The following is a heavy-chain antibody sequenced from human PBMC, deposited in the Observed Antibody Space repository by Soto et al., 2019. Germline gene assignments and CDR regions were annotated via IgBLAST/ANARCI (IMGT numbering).Heavy chain of an antibody. D-gene: IGHD6-25*01. Sequence: GESLKISCKGSGYSFTSYWIGWVRQMPGKGLEWMGIIFPGDSDTRYSPSFQGQVTISADKSISTAYLQWSSLKASDTAMYYCARLSFSSGEKYGMDVWGQGTTVTVSS. J-gene: IGHJ6*02. CDR2: IFPGDSDT. CDR3: ARLSFSSGEKYGMDV. V-gene: IGHV5-51*01. CDR1: GYSFTSYW.